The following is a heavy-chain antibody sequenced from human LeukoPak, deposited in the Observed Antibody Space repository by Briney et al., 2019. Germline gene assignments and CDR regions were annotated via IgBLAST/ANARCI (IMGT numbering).Heavy chain of an antibody. Sequence: PSETLTLTCAVYIESFIGYYWTWIRQPPGKGLEWIGEINHSGSTNYNPSLKRRVTISADTSKNQFSLTLSSVTAADTAMYYCARVRGDLSIDFWGHGNQVTASS. J-gene: IGHJ4*01. CDR1: IESFIGYY. V-gene: IGHV4-34*01. CDR3: ARVRGDLSIDF. D-gene: IGHD2-21*02. CDR2: INHSGST.